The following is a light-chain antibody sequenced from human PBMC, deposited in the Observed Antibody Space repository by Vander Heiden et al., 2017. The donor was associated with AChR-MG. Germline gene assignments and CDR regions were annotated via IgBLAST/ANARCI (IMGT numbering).Light chain of an antibody. CDR2: GAS. J-gene: IGKJ2*01. Sequence: EIVITQSPATLSVSPGERATLSCRASQSVSSNLAWYQQKPGQAPRLLIYGASTRATGIPARFSGSGSGTEFTLTISSLQSEDFAVYYCQQYNSWLYTFGQGTKLEIK. CDR1: QSVSSN. CDR3: QQYNSWLYT. V-gene: IGKV3-15*01.